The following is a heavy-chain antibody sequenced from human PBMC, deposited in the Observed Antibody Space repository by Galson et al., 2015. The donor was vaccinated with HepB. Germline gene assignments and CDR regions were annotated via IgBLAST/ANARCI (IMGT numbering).Heavy chain of an antibody. V-gene: IGHV3-21*01. CDR1: GMTFSSYT. J-gene: IGHJ6*03. D-gene: IGHD2-21*01. Sequence: SLRLSCAASGMTFSSYTMNWVRQAPGKGLEWVSSISSSSSYKYYADSVKGRLTISRDNAKKSLYLQMSSLRVEDTAVYYCARDAPSDCGGDCYPYYHYYMDVWGRGTTVTVSS. CDR3: ARDAPSDCGGDCYPYYHYYMDV. CDR2: ISSSSSYK.